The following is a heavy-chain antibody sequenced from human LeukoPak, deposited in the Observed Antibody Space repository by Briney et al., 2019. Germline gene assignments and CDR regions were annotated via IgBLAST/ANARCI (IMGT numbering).Heavy chain of an antibody. J-gene: IGHJ4*02. CDR3: ARHGTLGSTTYPLDY. D-gene: IGHD1-26*01. V-gene: IGHV4-59*08. Sequence: SETLSLTCIVSGGFISSYYWSWIRHAPGKGLEWIGNIYYSGSTNYNPSLKSRVTVSVDTSKNQFSLKLSSVAAADTAVYYCARHGTLGSTTYPLDYWGQGTLVTVSS. CDR1: GGFISSYY. CDR2: IYYSGST.